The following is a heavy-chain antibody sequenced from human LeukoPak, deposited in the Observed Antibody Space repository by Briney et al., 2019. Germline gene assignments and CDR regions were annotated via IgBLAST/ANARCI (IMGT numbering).Heavy chain of an antibody. CDR2: IYYSGST. CDR3: ARTDPNDLDSSGYYASFVY. V-gene: IGHV4-39*01. CDR1: GGSISSSSYY. D-gene: IGHD3-22*01. J-gene: IGHJ4*02. Sequence: SETLSLTCTVSGGSISSSSYYWVWIRQPPGLGLEWIGSIYYSGSTYYNPSLKSRVTISVDTSKNQYCLKLSSVTAADTAVYYCARTDPNDLDSSGYYASFVYWGQGTLVTVSS.